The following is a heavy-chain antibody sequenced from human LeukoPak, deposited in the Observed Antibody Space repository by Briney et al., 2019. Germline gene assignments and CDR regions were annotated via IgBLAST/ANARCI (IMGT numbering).Heavy chain of an antibody. D-gene: IGHD6-6*01. J-gene: IGHJ4*02. V-gene: IGHV1-46*01. CDR3: ARDLVGSSSG. CDR2: INPSGGST. CDR1: GYTFTRYY. Sequence: ASVKVSCKASGYTFTRYYIHWVRQAPGQGLEWMGVINPSGGSTTHARKSQGRVTMTRDTSTSTVYMDLSSLRSEDTAVYYCARDLVGSSSGWGQGTLVTVSS.